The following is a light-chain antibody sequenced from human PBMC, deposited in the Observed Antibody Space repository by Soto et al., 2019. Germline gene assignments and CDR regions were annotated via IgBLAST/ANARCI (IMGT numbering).Light chain of an antibody. Sequence: DIQMTQSPSTLSASVGDRVTITCRASQTISSWLAWYQQKPGKAPKLLIYKASTLKSGVPSRFSGSGSGTEFTLTISSLQSEDFGVYYCQQFDDWPTFGQGTKVDIK. CDR2: KAS. J-gene: IGKJ1*01. V-gene: IGKV1-5*03. CDR1: QTISSW. CDR3: QQFDDWPT.